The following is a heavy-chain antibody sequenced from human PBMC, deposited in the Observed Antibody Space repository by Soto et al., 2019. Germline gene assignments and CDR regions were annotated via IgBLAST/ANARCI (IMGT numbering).Heavy chain of an antibody. J-gene: IGHJ6*02. CDR2: IIPIFGTA. CDR1: GGTFSSYA. Sequence: WAAVKVSCKASGGTFSSYAISWVRQAPGQGLEWMGGIIPIFGTANYAQKFQGRVTITADESTSTAYMELSSLRSEDTAVYYCARVGYCSSTSCYMYYYYGMDVWGQGTTVTVSS. D-gene: IGHD2-2*02. V-gene: IGHV1-69*13. CDR3: ARVGYCSSTSCYMYYYYGMDV.